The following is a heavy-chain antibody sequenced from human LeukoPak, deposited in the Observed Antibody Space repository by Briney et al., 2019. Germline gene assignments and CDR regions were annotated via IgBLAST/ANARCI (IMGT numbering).Heavy chain of an antibody. D-gene: IGHD3-3*01. Sequence: PSETLSLTCTVSGGSISSYYWSWIRQPAGKGLEWIGSIYYSGSTYYNPSLKSRVTISVDTSKNQFSLKLSSVTAADTAVYYCASGAYDSMNWFDPWGQGTLVTVSS. J-gene: IGHJ5*02. CDR2: IYYSGST. CDR1: GGSISSYY. CDR3: ASGAYDSMNWFDP. V-gene: IGHV4-4*07.